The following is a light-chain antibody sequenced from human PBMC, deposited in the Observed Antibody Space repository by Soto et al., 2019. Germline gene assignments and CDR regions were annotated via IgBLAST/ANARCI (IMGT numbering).Light chain of an antibody. V-gene: IGKV1-33*01. Sequence: DIQMTQSPSSLSASVGDRVTITCQASQDISNYLNWYQQKPGKAPKLLIYDASNLETGVPSRFSGSGSGTDSPFTSNGLQPEDIATYYCQQYDNLPLTFGPGTKVDIK. J-gene: IGKJ3*01. CDR1: QDISNY. CDR2: DAS. CDR3: QQYDNLPLT.